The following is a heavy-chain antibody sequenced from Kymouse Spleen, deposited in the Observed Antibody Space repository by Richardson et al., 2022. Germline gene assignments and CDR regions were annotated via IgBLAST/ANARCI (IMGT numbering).Heavy chain of an antibody. CDR3: ARGRWELPFDY. V-gene: IGHV4-34*01. CDR2: INHSGST. J-gene: IGHJ4*02. D-gene: IGHD1-26*01. CDR1: GGSFSGYY. Sequence: QVQLQQWGAGLLKPSETLSLTCAVYGGSFSGYYWSWIRQPPGKGLEWIGEINHSGSTNYNPSLKSRVTISVDTSKNQFSLKLSSVTAADTAVYYCARGRWELPFDYWGQGTLVTVSS.